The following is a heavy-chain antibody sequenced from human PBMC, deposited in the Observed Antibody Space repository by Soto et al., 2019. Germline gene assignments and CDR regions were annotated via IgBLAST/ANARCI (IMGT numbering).Heavy chain of an antibody. D-gene: IGHD3-3*01. CDR2: IKQDGSEK. CDR1: GITFSNYW. J-gene: IGHJ3*02. V-gene: IGHV3-7*01. CDR3: ARDQDDSSDAFDI. Sequence: EVHLVESGGGLVQPGGSLRLSCAASGITFSNYWMMWVRQAPGKGLEWVANIKQDGSEKYYVDSVKGRFTISRDNAKNSLYLEMNSLRAEDTAVYYCARDQDDSSDAFDIWGQGTMVTVSS.